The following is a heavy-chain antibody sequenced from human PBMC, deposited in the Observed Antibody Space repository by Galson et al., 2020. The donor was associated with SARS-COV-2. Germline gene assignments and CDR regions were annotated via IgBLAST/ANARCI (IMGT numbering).Heavy chain of an antibody. CDR2: INPNSGGT. Sequence: ASVKVSCKASGYTFTGYYMHWVRQAPGQGLEWMGWINPNSGGTNYAQKFQGRVTMTRDTSISTAYMELSRLRSDDTAVYYCAFLLWFGSYFDYWGQGTLVTVSS. CDR3: AFLLWFGSYFDY. J-gene: IGHJ4*02. CDR1: GYTFTGYY. V-gene: IGHV1-2*02. D-gene: IGHD3-10*01.